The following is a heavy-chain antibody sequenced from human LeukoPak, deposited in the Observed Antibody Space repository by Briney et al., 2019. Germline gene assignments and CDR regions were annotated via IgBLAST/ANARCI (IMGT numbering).Heavy chain of an antibody. CDR1: GYTFTSYY. CDR2: INPNGGST. D-gene: IGHD1-26*01. V-gene: IGHV1-46*01. Sequence: GASVKVSCKASGYTFTSYYIHWVRQAPGQGLEWMGIINPNGGSTNHAQKFQGRVTMSRDTSTSTVYMELSSLRSEDTAVYYCARDRYSGSYFNWGQGTLVTVSS. J-gene: IGHJ4*02. CDR3: ARDRYSGSYFN.